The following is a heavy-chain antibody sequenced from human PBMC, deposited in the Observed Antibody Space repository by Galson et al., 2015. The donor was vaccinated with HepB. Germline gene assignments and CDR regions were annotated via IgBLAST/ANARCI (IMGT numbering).Heavy chain of an antibody. J-gene: IGHJ6*02. CDR2: ISSSSSAT. CDR3: ASHQANITAYYYAMDV. Sequence: SLRLSCAASGFTFSTYGMHWVRQAPGKGLEWVSYISSSSSATYYADSVKGRFTISTDSSKNTLSLQMSSLRAEDTAVYYCASHQANITAYYYAMDVWGQGTTVTVSS. V-gene: IGHV3-48*01. D-gene: IGHD6-6*01. CDR1: GFTFSTYG.